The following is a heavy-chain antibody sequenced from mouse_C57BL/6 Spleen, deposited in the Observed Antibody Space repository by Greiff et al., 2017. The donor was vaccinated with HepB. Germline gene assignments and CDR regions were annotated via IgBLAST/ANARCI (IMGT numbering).Heavy chain of an antibody. CDR1: GYTFTEYT. D-gene: IGHD2-4*01. Sequence: VQLQQSGAELVKPGASVKLSCKASGYTFTEYTIHWVKQRSGQGLEWIGWFYPGSGSIKYNEKFKDKATLTADKSSSTVYMELSRLISEDSAVYCSARYDALYDYAYFDYWGQGTTLTVSS. CDR2: FYPGSGSI. V-gene: IGHV1-62-2*01. J-gene: IGHJ2*01. CDR3: ARYDALYDYAYFDY.